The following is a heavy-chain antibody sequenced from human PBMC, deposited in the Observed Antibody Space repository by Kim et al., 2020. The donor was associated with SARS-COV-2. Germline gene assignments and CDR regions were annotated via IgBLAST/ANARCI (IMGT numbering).Heavy chain of an antibody. CDR1: GGSISSRDYY. CDR3: ASPFHNCASTSCSHDF. J-gene: IGHJ4*02. CDR2: IYYSGTT. D-gene: IGHD2-2*01. V-gene: IGHV4-39*01. Sequence: SETLSLTCTVSGGSISSRDYYWGWIRQPPGQEPEWIGSIYYSGTTYYNPSLESRVTISADTSKNQFSLKLSSVTAADTAVYYCASPFHNCASTSCSHDFWRQGPLVTVSS.